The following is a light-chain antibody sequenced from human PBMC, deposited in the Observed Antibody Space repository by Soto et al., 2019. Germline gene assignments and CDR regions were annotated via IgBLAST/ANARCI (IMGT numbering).Light chain of an antibody. V-gene: IGKV2-28*01. Sequence: IALTQSPLSLSVTPGEPASISCRSSQTLLHSNGYTYLNWYLQKPVQSPQLLIYLGSNRASGVPDRFSGSGSGTYFTLKINRVQAEDVGVFYCMQGLRPMYTFGQGTKV. CDR3: MQGLRPMYT. CDR2: LGS. J-gene: IGKJ2*01. CDR1: QTLLHSNGYTY.